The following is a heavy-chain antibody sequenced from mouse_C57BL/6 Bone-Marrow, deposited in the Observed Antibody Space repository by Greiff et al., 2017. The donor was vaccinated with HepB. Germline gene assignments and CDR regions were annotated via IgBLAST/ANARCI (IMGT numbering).Heavy chain of an antibody. Sequence: QVQLQQSGAELVRPGTSVKVSCKASGYAFTNYLIEWVKQRPGQGLEWIGVINPGSGGTNYNEKFKGKATLTADKSSSTAYMQLSSLTSEDSAVYFCARSDGYYVFAYWGQGTLVTVSA. CDR3: ARSDGYYVFAY. J-gene: IGHJ3*01. CDR1: GYAFTNYL. D-gene: IGHD2-3*01. V-gene: IGHV1-54*01. CDR2: INPGSGGT.